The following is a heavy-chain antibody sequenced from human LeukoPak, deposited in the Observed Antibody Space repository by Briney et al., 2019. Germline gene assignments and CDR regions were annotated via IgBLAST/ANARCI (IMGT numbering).Heavy chain of an antibody. CDR1: GFTFSTYA. CDR2: ISYDGSNK. CDR3: ARGARDSSSWWDEYYFDY. D-gene: IGHD6-13*01. Sequence: GGSLRLSCAASGFTFSTYAMHWVRQDPGKGLEWVAVISYDGSNKYYADSVKGRVTISRDNSKNTLYLQMNSLRAEDTAVYYCARGARDSSSWWDEYYFDYWGQGTLVTVSS. J-gene: IGHJ4*02. V-gene: IGHV3-30-3*01.